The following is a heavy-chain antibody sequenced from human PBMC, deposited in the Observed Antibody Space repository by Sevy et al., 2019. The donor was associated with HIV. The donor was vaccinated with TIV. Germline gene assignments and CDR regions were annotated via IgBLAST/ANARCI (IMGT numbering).Heavy chain of an antibody. V-gene: IGHV3-48*01. D-gene: IGHD3-10*01. Sequence: GGSLRLSCAASGFTFSSYSMNWVRQAPGKGLEWVSYISSSSSTIYYEDSVQGRFTISRDNAKNSLYLQMNSLRAEDTAGYYCARENYYGSGIPIDYWGQGTLVTVSS. CDR1: GFTFSSYS. J-gene: IGHJ4*02. CDR3: ARENYYGSGIPIDY. CDR2: ISSSSSTI.